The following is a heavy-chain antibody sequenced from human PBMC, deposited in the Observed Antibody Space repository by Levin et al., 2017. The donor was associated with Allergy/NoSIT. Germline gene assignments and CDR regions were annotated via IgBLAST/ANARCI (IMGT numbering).Heavy chain of an antibody. CDR3: ARRGTRVYYYYMDV. CDR2: IYPGDSDT. D-gene: IGHD1-1*01. V-gene: IGHV5-51*01. CDR1: GYSFTSYW. Sequence: KVSCQGSGYSFTSYWIGWVRQMPGKGLEWMGIIYPGDSDTRYSPSFQGQVTIPADKSISTAYLQWSSLKASDTAIYYCARRGTRVYYYYMDVWGKGTTVTVSS. J-gene: IGHJ6*03.